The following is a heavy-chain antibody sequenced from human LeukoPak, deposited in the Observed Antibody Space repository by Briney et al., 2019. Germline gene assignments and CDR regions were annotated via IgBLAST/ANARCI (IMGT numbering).Heavy chain of an antibody. J-gene: IGHJ3*01. V-gene: IGHV1-2*06. CDR2: INPNSGGT. D-gene: IGHD1-26*01. CDR1: GYTFNDYW. CDR3: ARGYFTGSFPDAFDL. Sequence: ASVKVSCKASGYTFNDYWIHWVRQAPGQGLEWMGHINPNSGGTISAQKFQGRVTMTRDTSISTAYMELSRLRSDDTAVYYCARGYFTGSFPDAFDLWGQGTVATISS.